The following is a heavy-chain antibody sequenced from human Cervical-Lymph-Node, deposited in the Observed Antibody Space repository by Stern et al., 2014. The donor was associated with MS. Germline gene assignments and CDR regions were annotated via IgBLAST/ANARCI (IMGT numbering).Heavy chain of an antibody. CDR1: GGSISSGGTY. CDR3: ARVSADWPHIWFAP. CDR2: IYSSGTP. J-gene: IGHJ5*02. D-gene: IGHD3-9*01. Sequence: QMQLQESGPRLVKPSQTLSLTCSVSGGSISSGGTYWTWIRQNPGKGLEWIGHIYSSGTPNSNPSLNSRIMISIYTSTSQFSLRVNSVTAADTAVYYCARVSADWPHIWFAPWGQGPLVTVPS. V-gene: IGHV4-31*03.